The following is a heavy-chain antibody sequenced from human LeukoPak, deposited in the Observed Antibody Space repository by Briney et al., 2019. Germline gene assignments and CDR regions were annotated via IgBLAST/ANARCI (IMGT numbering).Heavy chain of an antibody. J-gene: IGHJ5*02. D-gene: IGHD6-13*01. CDR1: GFTFSSYW. Sequence: GGSLRLSCAASGFTFSSYWMSWVRQAPGKGLEWVANIKQDGSEKNYVDSVKGRFTISRDNAKNSLYLQMNSLRAEDTGVYYCASAPSRIVAAGTPWFDPWGQGTLVTVSS. V-gene: IGHV3-7*01. CDR3: ASAPSRIVAAGTPWFDP. CDR2: IKQDGSEK.